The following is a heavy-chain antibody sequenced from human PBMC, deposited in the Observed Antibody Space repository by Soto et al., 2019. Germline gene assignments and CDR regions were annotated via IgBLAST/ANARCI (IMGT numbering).Heavy chain of an antibody. J-gene: IGHJ6*03. D-gene: IGHD3-9*01. CDR3: AKHYDILTGYYTGYYYYYMDV. V-gene: IGHV3-23*01. CDR1: GFTFSNYA. Sequence: EVQLLESGGGLVQPGGFLRLSCAASGFTFSNYAMSWVRQAPGKGLEWVSAISNYGGSTYYADSVTGRFTISRDSSKNTLYLQMNSLRAEDTAVYYCAKHYDILTGYYTGYYYYYMDVWGKGTTVTVSS. CDR2: ISNYGGST.